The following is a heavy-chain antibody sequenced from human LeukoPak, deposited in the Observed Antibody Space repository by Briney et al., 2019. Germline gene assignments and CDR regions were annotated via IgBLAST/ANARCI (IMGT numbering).Heavy chain of an antibody. V-gene: IGHV3-7*03. CDR1: GLTFSSCF. Sequence: GGSLRLFCAASGLTFSSCFMTWVRQAPGKGLEWVANIKPDGSEKYYMDSVKGRFTISRDNAKNSLYLQMNSLRAEDTAVYYCARTPLGGAYYFDYWGQGTLVTVSS. CDR2: IKPDGSEK. J-gene: IGHJ4*02. CDR3: ARTPLGGAYYFDY. D-gene: IGHD3-16*01.